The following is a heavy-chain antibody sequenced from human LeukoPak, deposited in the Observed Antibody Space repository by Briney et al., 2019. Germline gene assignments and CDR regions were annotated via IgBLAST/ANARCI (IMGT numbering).Heavy chain of an antibody. V-gene: IGHV3-53*01. CDR3: ASGDYDSSGYYRNHDY. D-gene: IGHD3-22*01. J-gene: IGHJ4*02. CDR2: IYSGGST. Sequence: GGSLRLSCAASGFTVSSNYMSWVRQAPGKGLEWVSVIYSGGSTYYADSVKGRFTISRDNSKNTLYLEMNSLRAEDTAVYYCASGDYDSSGYYRNHDYWGQGTLVTVSS. CDR1: GFTVSSNY.